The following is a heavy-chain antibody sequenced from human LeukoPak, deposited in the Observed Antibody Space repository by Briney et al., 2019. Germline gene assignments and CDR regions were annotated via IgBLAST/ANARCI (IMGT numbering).Heavy chain of an antibody. CDR3: ARSSYSSSSSV. CDR1: GFTFSSYS. CDR2: IRSSGSTI. Sequence: GGSLRLSCAASGFTFSSYSMNWVRQAPGKGLEWVSYIRSSGSTIYYADSVKGRFTISRDNAKNSLYLQINSLRAEDTAVYYCARSSYSSSSSVWGQGTMVTVSS. V-gene: IGHV3-48*01. D-gene: IGHD6-6*01. J-gene: IGHJ3*01.